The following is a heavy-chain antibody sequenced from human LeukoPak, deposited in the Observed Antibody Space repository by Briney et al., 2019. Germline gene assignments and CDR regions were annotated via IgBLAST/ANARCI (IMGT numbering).Heavy chain of an antibody. D-gene: IGHD2-2*01. CDR1: GFTFSSYA. J-gene: IGHJ5*02. Sequence: PGGSLRLSCAASGFTFSSYAMSWVRQAPGKGLEWVSGIGGSGGSTYYADSVKGRLTISRDNSKNTLYLQMNSLRAEDTAVYYCAKDQIYCSSTSCYGWFDPWGQGTLVTVSS. CDR3: AKDQIYCSSTSCYGWFDP. CDR2: IGGSGGST. V-gene: IGHV3-23*01.